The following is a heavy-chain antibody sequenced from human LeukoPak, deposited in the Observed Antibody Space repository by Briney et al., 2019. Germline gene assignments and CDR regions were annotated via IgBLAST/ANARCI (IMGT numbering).Heavy chain of an antibody. Sequence: SETLSLTCAVSGGSISSGGYSWSWIRQPPGKGLEWIGYIYHSGSTYYNPSLKSRVTISVDRSKNQFPLKLSSVTAADTAVYCCAGHHPRNTVDFWGQGTLVTVSS. J-gene: IGHJ4*02. D-gene: IGHD2/OR15-2a*01. CDR3: AGHHPRNTVDF. CDR2: IYHSGST. CDR1: GGSISSGGYS. V-gene: IGHV4-30-2*01.